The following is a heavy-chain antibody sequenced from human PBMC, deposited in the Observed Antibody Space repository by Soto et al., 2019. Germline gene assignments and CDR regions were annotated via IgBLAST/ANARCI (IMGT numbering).Heavy chain of an antibody. CDR2: IIPMCGTA. J-gene: IGHJ4*02. CDR1: GCTFSSYA. V-gene: IGHV1-69*13. D-gene: IGHD3-22*01. Sequence: SVKVSCKASGCTFSSYAISWVRQAPGQGLEWMGGIIPMCGTANYAQKFQGGVTITADESTSTAYTELSSLRSEDTAVYYCARGHLDYYGSSGYYYIPHYWGQGTLVTVSS. CDR3: ARGHLDYYGSSGYYYIPHY.